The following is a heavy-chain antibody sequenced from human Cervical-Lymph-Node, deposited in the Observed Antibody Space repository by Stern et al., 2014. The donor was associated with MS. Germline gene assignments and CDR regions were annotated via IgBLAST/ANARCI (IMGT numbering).Heavy chain of an antibody. Sequence: VQLEESGAEVKKPGSSVKVSCKVSGGTFSSQAINWVRQAPGQGLEWVGGIIPICGTPNYAPKVQDRVTITADESTSTAYMDLSSLRSEDTAVYYCATPTTVTVGSMDVWGQGTTVTVSS. CDR1: GGTFSSQA. J-gene: IGHJ6*02. CDR2: IIPICGTP. D-gene: IGHD4-17*01. V-gene: IGHV1-69*01. CDR3: ATPTTVTVGSMDV.